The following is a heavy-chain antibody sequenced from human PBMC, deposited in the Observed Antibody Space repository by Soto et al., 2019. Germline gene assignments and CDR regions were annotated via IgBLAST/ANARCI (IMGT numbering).Heavy chain of an antibody. CDR1: GYSFTSYW. J-gene: IGHJ6*02. CDR2: IDPSDSYT. D-gene: IGHD5-18*01. V-gene: IGHV5-10-1*01. Sequence: AGESLKISCKGSGYSFTSYWISWVRQMPGKGLEWMGRIDPSDSYTNYSPSFQGHVTISADKSISTAYLQWSSLKASDTAMYYCASRVDTAMVGGNTFYYYYGMDVWGQGTTVTVSS. CDR3: ASRVDTAMVGGNTFYYYYGMDV.